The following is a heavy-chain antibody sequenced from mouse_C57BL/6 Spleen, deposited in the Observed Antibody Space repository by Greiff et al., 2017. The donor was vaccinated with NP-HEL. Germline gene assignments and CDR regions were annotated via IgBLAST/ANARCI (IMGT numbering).Heavy chain of an antibody. CDR1: GYTFTDYE. D-gene: IGHD1-1*01. CDR3: TGRPGTTVVSH. J-gene: IGHJ2*01. V-gene: IGHV1-15*01. CDR2: IDPETGGT. Sequence: VQLQQSGAELVRPGASVTLSCKASGYTFTDYEMHWVKQTPVHGLEWIGAIDPETGGTAYNQKFKGKAILTADKSSSTAYMELRSLTSEDSAVYYCTGRPGTTVVSHWGQGTTLTVSS.